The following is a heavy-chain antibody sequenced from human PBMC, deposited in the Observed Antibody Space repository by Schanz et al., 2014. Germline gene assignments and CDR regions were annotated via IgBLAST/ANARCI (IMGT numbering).Heavy chain of an antibody. CDR1: GFSLNTYG. CDR2: IWNNGVTK. CDR3: ARGTDWNLHY. D-gene: IGHD1-1*01. Sequence: VQLLESGGGVVQPGTSLILSCSVSGFSLNTYGIHWFRQPAGKGLEWVAVIWNNGVTKYYADSVRGRFTISRDRFQNTLYLRMSSLRAEDTAVYYCARGTDWNLHYWGQGALVTVSS. J-gene: IGHJ4*02. V-gene: IGHV3-33*01.